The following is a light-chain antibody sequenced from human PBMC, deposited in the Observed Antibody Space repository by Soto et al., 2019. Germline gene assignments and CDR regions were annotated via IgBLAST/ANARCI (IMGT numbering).Light chain of an antibody. CDR2: GAS. CDR3: QQYGSAPLFS. J-gene: IGKJ3*01. CDR1: QSVSSTY. Sequence: EIVLTQSPGTLSLSPGERATLSCRASQSVSSTYLAWYQQKPGQAPRLLIYGASSRATGIPDRFSGSGSGKDFTLTISRLEPEDFAVYYCQQYGSAPLFSFGPETKVDIK. V-gene: IGKV3-20*01.